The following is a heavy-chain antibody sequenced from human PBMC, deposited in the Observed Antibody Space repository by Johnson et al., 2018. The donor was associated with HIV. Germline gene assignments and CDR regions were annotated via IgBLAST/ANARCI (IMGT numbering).Heavy chain of an antibody. Sequence: VQLVESGGGVVRPGGSLRLSCAASGFTFDDYGMSWVRQAPGKGLAWVSGINWNGGSTGYAYSVKGRFTLSRDNAKNSLYLQMNSLRADDTALYYCARGLAYCGGDCSNAFDIWGQGTMVTVSS. D-gene: IGHD2-21*02. V-gene: IGHV3-20*04. CDR1: GFTFDDYG. J-gene: IGHJ3*02. CDR3: ARGLAYCGGDCSNAFDI. CDR2: INWNGGST.